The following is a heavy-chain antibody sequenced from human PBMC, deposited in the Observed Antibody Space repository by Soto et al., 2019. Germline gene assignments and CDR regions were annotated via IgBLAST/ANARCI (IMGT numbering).Heavy chain of an antibody. D-gene: IGHD2-15*01. J-gene: IGHJ6*02. CDR1: GFTFSAYD. V-gene: IGHV3-13*05. CDR3: ARAYSGRLPRRADYYFAMDV. Sequence: GKSLKISCAASGFTFSAYDMHWVRQTTGKGLEWVSAIGAADDPYYLGSVKGRFTISRENAKNSLYLQMNSLRAEDTAVYYCARAYSGRLPRRADYYFAMDVWGQGTTVTVSS. CDR2: IGAADDP.